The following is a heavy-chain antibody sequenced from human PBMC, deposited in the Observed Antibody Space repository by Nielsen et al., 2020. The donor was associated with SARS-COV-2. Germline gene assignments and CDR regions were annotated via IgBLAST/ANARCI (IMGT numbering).Heavy chain of an antibody. CDR3: ARGPKARDAFDI. CDR1: GGSTSSYY. Sequence: SETLSLTCTVSGGSTSSYYWSWIRQPPGKGLEWIGYIYYSGSTNYNPSLKSRVTISVDTSKNQFSLKLSSVTAADTAVYYCARGPKARDAFDIWGQGTMVTVSS. J-gene: IGHJ3*02. D-gene: IGHD1-26*01. V-gene: IGHV4-59*01. CDR2: IYYSGST.